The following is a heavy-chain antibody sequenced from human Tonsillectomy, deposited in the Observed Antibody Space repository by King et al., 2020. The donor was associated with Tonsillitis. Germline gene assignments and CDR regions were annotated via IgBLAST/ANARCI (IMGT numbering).Heavy chain of an antibody. Sequence: QLQESGPGLVKPSQTLSLTCAVSGGSISSGGYSWGWIRQPPGKGLEWIGYIYYSGSTYYNPSLKSRVTISVDTSKNQFSLKLSSVTAADTAVYYCARDGAGGDRIYGMDVWGQGTTVTVSS. D-gene: IGHD3-10*01. CDR3: ARDGAGGDRIYGMDV. V-gene: IGHV4-30-4*07. J-gene: IGHJ6*02. CDR2: IYYSGST. CDR1: GGSISSGGYS.